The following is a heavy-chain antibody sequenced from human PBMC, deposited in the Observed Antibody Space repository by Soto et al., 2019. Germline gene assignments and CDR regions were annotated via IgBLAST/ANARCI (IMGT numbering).Heavy chain of an antibody. Sequence: HPGGSLRLSCAASGFTFSDYYMSWIRQAPGKGLEWVAVISYDGSNKYYADSVKGRFTISRDNSKNTLYLQMNSLRAEDTAVYYCAKDDPVPGDAFDIWGQGTMVTVSS. J-gene: IGHJ3*02. CDR2: ISYDGSNK. D-gene: IGHD4-17*01. CDR1: GFTFSDYY. CDR3: AKDDPVPGDAFDI. V-gene: IGHV3-30*18.